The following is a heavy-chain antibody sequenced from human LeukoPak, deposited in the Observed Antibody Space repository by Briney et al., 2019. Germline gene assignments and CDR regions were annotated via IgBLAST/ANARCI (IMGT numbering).Heavy chain of an antibody. CDR3: AREASGVNGFDY. V-gene: IGHV4-59*01. J-gene: IGHJ4*02. CDR1: GGSISSYY. CDR2: IYYSGST. D-gene: IGHD3-10*01. Sequence: SETLSLTCTVSGGSISSYYWSWIRQPPGKGLEWIGYIYYSGSTNYNPSLKSRVTISVDTSKNQFSLKLSSVTAADTAVYYCAREASGVNGFDYWGQGTLVTVSS.